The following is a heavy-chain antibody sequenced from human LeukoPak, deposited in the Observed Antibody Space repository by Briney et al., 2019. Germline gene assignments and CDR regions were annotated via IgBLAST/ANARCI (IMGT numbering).Heavy chain of an antibody. V-gene: IGHV3-23*01. CDR3: AKDGPYDYWSGYYHES. Sequence: GGSLRLSCEASRFTFMNYGMSWVRQAPGKGLEWVSAISGSGGTTYYADSVKGRFTISRDNSKNTLYLQMNSLRAEDTAVYYCAKDGPYDYWSGYYHESWGQGTLVTVSS. D-gene: IGHD3-3*01. CDR1: RFTFMNYG. CDR2: ISGSGGTT. J-gene: IGHJ5*02.